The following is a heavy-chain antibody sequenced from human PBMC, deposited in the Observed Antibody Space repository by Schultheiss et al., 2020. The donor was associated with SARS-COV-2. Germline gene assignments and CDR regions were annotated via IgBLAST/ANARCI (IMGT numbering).Heavy chain of an antibody. CDR2: KWFDDSNT. Sequence: GGSLRLSCTASGFRFRSFGVHWVRQAPGKGLEWVTVKWFDDSNTYSAESVKGRITVSRDRSRNVMYLEMDDLRVEDTAVYYCTRASDLWFGEFDGRQSFDPWGQGTLVTVS. J-gene: IGHJ5*02. CDR1: GFRFRSFG. V-gene: IGHV3-33*01. D-gene: IGHD3-10*01. CDR3: TRASDLWFGEFDGRQSFDP.